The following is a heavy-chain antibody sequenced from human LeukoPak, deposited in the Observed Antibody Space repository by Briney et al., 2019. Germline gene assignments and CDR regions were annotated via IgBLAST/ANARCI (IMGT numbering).Heavy chain of an antibody. CDR1: GGSISSYY. CDR3: ASAYYGDYEEIFDY. V-gene: IGHV4-4*07. J-gene: IGHJ4*02. CDR2: IYTSVST. D-gene: IGHD4-17*01. Sequence: SETLSLTCTVSGGSISSYYWGWIRQPAGKGLEWIGRIYTSVSTNYNPSLKSRVTMSVDTSKNQFSLKLSSVTAADTAVYYCASAYYGDYEEIFDYWGQGTLVTVSS.